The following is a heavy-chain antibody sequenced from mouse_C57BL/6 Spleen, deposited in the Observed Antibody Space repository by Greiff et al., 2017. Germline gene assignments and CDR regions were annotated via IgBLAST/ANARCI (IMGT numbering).Heavy chain of an antibody. CDR3: AREGQLRPHFDY. V-gene: IGHV1-64*01. CDR1: GYTFTSYW. Sequence: QVQLQQSGAELVKPGASVKLSCKASGYTFTSYWMHWVKQRPGQGLEWIGMIHPNSGSTNYNEKFKSKATLTVDKSSSTAYMQLSSLTSEDSAVYYCAREGQLRPHFDYWGQGTTLTVSS. CDR2: IHPNSGST. D-gene: IGHD3-2*02. J-gene: IGHJ2*01.